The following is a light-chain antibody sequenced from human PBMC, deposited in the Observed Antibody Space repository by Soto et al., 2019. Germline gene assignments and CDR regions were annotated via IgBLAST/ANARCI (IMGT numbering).Light chain of an antibody. Sequence: EIVMTQSPATLSVSPGERVTLSCRASQSVSSNLAWYQQKPGQAPRLLIYGASTRATGIPARFSGSGSGTEFTLTISRLQSEDFAVYYCQQCNNWPLTFGQGTKVEI. J-gene: IGKJ1*01. V-gene: IGKV3-15*01. CDR3: QQCNNWPLT. CDR2: GAS. CDR1: QSVSSN.